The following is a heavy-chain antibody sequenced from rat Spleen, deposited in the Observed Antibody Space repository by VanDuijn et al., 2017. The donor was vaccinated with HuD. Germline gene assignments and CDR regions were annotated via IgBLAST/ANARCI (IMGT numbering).Heavy chain of an antibody. CDR3: AVAGFGY. CDR2: ISNDGGTT. D-gene: IGHD4-4*01. Sequence: EVQLAETGGGLVQPGRSLKLSCVASGFTFSRYWMYWVRQAPGKGLEWVSSISNDGGTTYYPDSVKGRFTISRDNAENTVYLQMNSLRSEDTATYYCAVAGFGYWGQGIMVIVSS. J-gene: IGHJ2*01. CDR1: GFTFSRYW. V-gene: IGHV5-58*01.